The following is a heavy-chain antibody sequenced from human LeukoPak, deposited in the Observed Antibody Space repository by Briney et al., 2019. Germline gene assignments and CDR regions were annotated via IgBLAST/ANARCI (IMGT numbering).Heavy chain of an antibody. J-gene: IGHJ6*02. CDR3: AVYSSSWVYYYYGMDV. CDR2: ISGSGGST. Sequence: AGGSLRLSCAASGFTFSSYAMSWVRQAPGKGLEWVSAISGSGGSTYYADSVKGRFTISRDNSKNTLYLQMNSLRAEDTAVYYCAVYSSSWVYYYYGMDVWGQGTTVTVSS. CDR1: GFTFSSYA. D-gene: IGHD6-13*01. V-gene: IGHV3-23*01.